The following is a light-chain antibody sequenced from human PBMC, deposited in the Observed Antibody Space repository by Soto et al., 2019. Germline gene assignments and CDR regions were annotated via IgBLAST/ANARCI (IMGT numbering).Light chain of an antibody. Sequence: EIVMTQSPGTLSLSPGERATLSCRAGQSVSSSYLAWYQQKPGQAPRLLTYGASSRATGIPDRFSGSGSGTDFTLTISRLEPEDFAVYYCQQYGSSPTFGQGTKVDIK. J-gene: IGKJ1*01. CDR3: QQYGSSPT. V-gene: IGKV3-20*01. CDR1: QSVSSSY. CDR2: GAS.